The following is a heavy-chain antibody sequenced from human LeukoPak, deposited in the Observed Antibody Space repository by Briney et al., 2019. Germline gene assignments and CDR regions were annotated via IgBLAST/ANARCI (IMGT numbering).Heavy chain of an antibody. CDR1: GGSISSGSYY. D-gene: IGHD5-18*01. Sequence: NPSQTLSLTCTVSGGSISSGSYYWSWIRQPAGKGLEWIGRIYTSGSTNYNPSLKSRVTISVDTSKNQFSLKLSSVTAADTAVYYCARSYGGHTDAFDIWGQGTMVTVSS. CDR2: IYTSGST. V-gene: IGHV4-61*02. J-gene: IGHJ3*02. CDR3: ARSYGGHTDAFDI.